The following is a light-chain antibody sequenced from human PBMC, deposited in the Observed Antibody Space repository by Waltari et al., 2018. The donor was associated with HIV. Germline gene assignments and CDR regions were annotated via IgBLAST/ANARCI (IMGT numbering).Light chain of an antibody. Sequence: QSVLTQPPSASGTPGQRVTISCSGSTSNIGINYVYWYQQFPGRAPKFLMYRDVQGPSGVPDRFSGSKSGASASLAISGLRSEDEAEYYCAAWDGSLSAVVFGGGTKLTVL. CDR1: TSNIGINY. CDR2: RDV. V-gene: IGLV1-47*01. J-gene: IGLJ3*02. CDR3: AAWDGSLSAVV.